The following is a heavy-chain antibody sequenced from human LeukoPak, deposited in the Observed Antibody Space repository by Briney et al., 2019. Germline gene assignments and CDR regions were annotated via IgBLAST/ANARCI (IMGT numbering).Heavy chain of an antibody. Sequence: GGSLRLSCAASGFTFSSYSMNWVRQAPGKGLEWVSSISSSSSYIYYADSVKGRFTISRDNAKNSLYLQMNSLRAEDTAVYYCARDSPHYYDSSGYYSLPFDYWGQGTLVTLSS. CDR1: GFTFSSYS. CDR2: ISSSSSYI. V-gene: IGHV3-21*01. J-gene: IGHJ4*02. CDR3: ARDSPHYYDSSGYYSLPFDY. D-gene: IGHD3-22*01.